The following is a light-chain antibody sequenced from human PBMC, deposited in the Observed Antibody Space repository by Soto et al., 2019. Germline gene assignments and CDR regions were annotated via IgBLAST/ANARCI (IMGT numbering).Light chain of an antibody. J-gene: IGLJ1*01. Sequence: QAASVSGSPGQSITISCTGTSSDVGGYNYVSWYQQHPGKAPKLMIYDVSNRPSGVSNRFTGSKSGNTASLTISGLQAEDEADYYCSSYTSSSKGYVFGTGTKVTVL. CDR2: DVS. V-gene: IGLV2-14*01. CDR3: SSYTSSSKGYV. CDR1: SSDVGGYNY.